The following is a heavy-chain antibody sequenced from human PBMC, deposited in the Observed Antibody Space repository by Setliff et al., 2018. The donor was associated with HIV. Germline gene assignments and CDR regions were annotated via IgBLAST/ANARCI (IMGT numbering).Heavy chain of an antibody. CDR3: AHSPRRGYSYGSFYYHYYYMDV. Sequence: SGPTLGEPKQTLTLTCTFSGFSLSSSGVGAGWIRQPPGKALEWLALIYWNGDKRYSPSLNSRLTITKDTSKNQVVLRMTNMDPVDTATYYCAHSPRRGYSYGSFYYHYYYMDVWGKGSTVTVSS. V-gene: IGHV2-5*01. CDR2: IYWNGDK. D-gene: IGHD5-18*01. CDR1: GFSLSSSGVG. J-gene: IGHJ6*03.